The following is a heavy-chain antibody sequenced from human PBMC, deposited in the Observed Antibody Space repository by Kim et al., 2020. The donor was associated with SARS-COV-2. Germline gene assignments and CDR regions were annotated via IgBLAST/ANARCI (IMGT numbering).Heavy chain of an antibody. V-gene: IGHV4-59*08. CDR1: GGSISSYY. J-gene: IGHJ5*02. D-gene: IGHD5-12*01. CDR2: IYYSGST. Sequence: SETLSLTCTVSGGSISSYYWSWIRQPPGKGLEWIGYIYYSGSTNYNPSLKSRVTISVDTSKNQFSLKLSSVTAADTAVYYCARLGDGYNLPWFDPWGQGTLVTVSS. CDR3: ARLGDGYNLPWFDP.